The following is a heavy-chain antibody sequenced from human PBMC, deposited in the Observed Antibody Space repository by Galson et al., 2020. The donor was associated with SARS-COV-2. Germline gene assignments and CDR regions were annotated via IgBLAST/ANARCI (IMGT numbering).Heavy chain of an antibody. J-gene: IGHJ4*02. CDR2: ISSGGDYI. CDR3: ARYMVVGAAVDLLTCFDY. V-gene: IGHV3-21*01. CDR1: GFTFTDYT. Sequence: GGSLRLSCTSSGFTFTDYTMNWVRQAPGKGLEWVSSISSGGDYIHYADSVRGRFTISRDNAKNSIYLHMNSLRAEDTAVYYCARYMVVGAAVDLLTCFDYWGQGTLVTVSS. D-gene: IGHD1-26*01.